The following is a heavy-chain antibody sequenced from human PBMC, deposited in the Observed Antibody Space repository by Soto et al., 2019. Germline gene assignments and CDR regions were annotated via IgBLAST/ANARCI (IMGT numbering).Heavy chain of an antibody. J-gene: IGHJ3*02. CDR2: INHSGST. CDR3: ATAYCSGGSCYSGAFDI. V-gene: IGHV4-34*01. Sequence: QVQLQQWGAGLLKPSETLSLTCAVYGGSFSGYYWSWIRQPPGKGLEWIGEINHSGSTNYNPSLKSRVTISVDTSKNQFSLKLSSVTAADTAVYYRATAYCSGGSCYSGAFDIWGQGTMVTVSS. D-gene: IGHD2-15*01. CDR1: GGSFSGYY.